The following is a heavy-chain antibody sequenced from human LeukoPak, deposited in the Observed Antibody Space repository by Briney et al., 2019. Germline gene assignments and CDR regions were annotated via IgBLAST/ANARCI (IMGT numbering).Heavy chain of an antibody. Sequence: GGSLRLSCLTSGFTFSNHAMTWVRQAPGKGLEWVSLIYSAGSTYYADSVKGRFTISRDNSKNTVYLQMNSLRAEDTAVYYCARNIPVTRWGYWGQGTLVTVSS. CDR1: GFTFSNHA. J-gene: IGHJ4*02. CDR2: IYSAGST. CDR3: ARNIPVTRWGY. D-gene: IGHD2-21*01. V-gene: IGHV3-66*01.